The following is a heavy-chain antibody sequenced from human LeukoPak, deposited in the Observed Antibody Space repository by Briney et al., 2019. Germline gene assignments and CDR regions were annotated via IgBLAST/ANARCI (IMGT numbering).Heavy chain of an antibody. CDR1: GGTFSSYD. Sequence: ASVKVSCKASGGTFSSYDINWVRQATGQGLEWMGWMNPNSGNTVYAQKFQGRVTMTKDTSINTAFMELSSLRSDDTAVYYCARGTGDTKKNFDYWGQGTLVTVSS. D-gene: IGHD7-27*01. CDR2: MNPNSGNT. CDR3: ARGTGDTKKNFDY. J-gene: IGHJ4*02. V-gene: IGHV1-8*01.